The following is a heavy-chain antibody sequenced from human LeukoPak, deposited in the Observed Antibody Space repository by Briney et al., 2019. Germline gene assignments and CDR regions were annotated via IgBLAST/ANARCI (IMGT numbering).Heavy chain of an antibody. D-gene: IGHD3-9*01. CDR3: AKDQRDDILTGYYDYYFDY. CDR1: GFTFSSYG. J-gene: IGHJ4*02. Sequence: PGGSLRLSCAASGFTFSSYGMHWVRQAPGKGLEWVAVISYDGSNKYYADSVKGRFTISRDNSKNTLYLQMNSLRAEDTAVYYCAKDQRDDILTGYYDYYFDYWGQGTQVTVSS. CDR2: ISYDGSNK. V-gene: IGHV3-30*18.